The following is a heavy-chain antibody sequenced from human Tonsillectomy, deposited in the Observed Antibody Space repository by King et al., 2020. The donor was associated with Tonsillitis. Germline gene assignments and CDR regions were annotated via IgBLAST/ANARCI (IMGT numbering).Heavy chain of an antibody. CDR2: ISSSSSTI. CDR3: ARDGSYDYVWGTYRPRDY. V-gene: IGHV3-48*01. CDR1: GFTFDRFA. Sequence: VQLVESGGGLVQPGGSLRLSCAASGFTFDRFAMNWVRPAPGKGLEWVSYISSSSSTIYYADSVKGRFTISRDNAKNSLYLQMNSLRAEDTAVYYCARDGSYDYVWGTYRPRDYWGQGTLVTVSS. D-gene: IGHD3-16*02. J-gene: IGHJ4*02.